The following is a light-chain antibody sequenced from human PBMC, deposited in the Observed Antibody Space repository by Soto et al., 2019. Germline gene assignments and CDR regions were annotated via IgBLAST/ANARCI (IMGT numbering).Light chain of an antibody. CDR3: SSYTNLNTRV. CDR2: EVT. V-gene: IGLV2-14*01. J-gene: IGLJ3*02. Sequence: QSALTQPASVSASPGQSITISCTGTSSDVGGYNSVSWYRQHPGRVPELVIYEVTNRPSGVSSRFSRSKSGNTASLTISGLQTEDEADYYCSSYTNLNTRVFGGGTKLTVL. CDR1: SSDVGGYNS.